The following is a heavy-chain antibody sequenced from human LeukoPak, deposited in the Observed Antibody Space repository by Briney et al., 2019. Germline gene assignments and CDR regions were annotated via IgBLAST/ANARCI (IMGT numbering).Heavy chain of an antibody. CDR2: MYYSGST. D-gene: IGHD3-22*01. CDR3: ARALLYDSSGYYYEYFQH. Sequence: PSETLSLTCTVSGGSISSSSYYWGWIRQPPGKGLEWIGSMYYSGSTYYNPSLKSRVTISVDTSKNQFSLKLSSVTAADTAVYYCARALLYDSSGYYYEYFQHWGQGTLVTVSS. J-gene: IGHJ1*01. V-gene: IGHV4-39*07. CDR1: GGSISSSSYY.